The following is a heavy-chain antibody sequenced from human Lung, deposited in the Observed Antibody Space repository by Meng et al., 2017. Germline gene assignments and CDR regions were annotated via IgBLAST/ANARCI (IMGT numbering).Heavy chain of an antibody. J-gene: IGHJ1*01. D-gene: IGHD1-1*01. CDR2: VSQSRLT. Sequence: HKGRACLLDPSDALSLTGAGHGTLLLLDCCSFICLPPGIALMWIGDVSQSRLTQDDPSLQSCVSIRLATAENKFSLRTSTVSAADTAVYYWMQGNNFVFRMNRWGHVTLVTVSS. V-gene: IGHV4-34*01. CDR3: MQGNNFVFRMNR. CDR1: GTLLLLDC.